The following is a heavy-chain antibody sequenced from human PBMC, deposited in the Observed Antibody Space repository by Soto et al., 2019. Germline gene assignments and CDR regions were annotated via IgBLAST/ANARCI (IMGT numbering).Heavy chain of an antibody. CDR3: AREVAEAARSLDY. D-gene: IGHD6-6*01. J-gene: IGHJ4*02. V-gene: IGHV4-4*07. CDR1: GGSFSSYY. Sequence: QVQLQESGPGLVKPSETLSLTCTVSGGSFSSYYWSWIRQPAGKGLEWVGRIYTSGSTNYNPSLKNRVTMSADTSKNQFSLNLTSVTAADTAVYYCAREVAEAARSLDYWGQGTLVTVSA. CDR2: IYTSGST.